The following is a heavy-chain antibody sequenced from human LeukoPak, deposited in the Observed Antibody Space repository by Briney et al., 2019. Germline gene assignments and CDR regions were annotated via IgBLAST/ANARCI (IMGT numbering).Heavy chain of an antibody. CDR2: INHSGST. J-gene: IGHJ3*02. V-gene: IGHV4-34*01. D-gene: IGHD2-15*01. Sequence: PSETLSLTRAVYGGSFSGYYWSWIRPPPGKGLEWIGEINHSGSTNYNASLKRRDTISVDTSKNQFSLKLSSVTAADTAVYYCAREEDCSGGICYLGNAFDIWGQGTMVTVSS. CDR1: GGSFSGYY. CDR3: AREEDCSGGICYLGNAFDI.